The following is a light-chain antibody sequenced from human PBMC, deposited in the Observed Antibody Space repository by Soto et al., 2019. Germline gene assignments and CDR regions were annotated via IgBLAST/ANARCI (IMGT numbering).Light chain of an antibody. V-gene: IGKV1-5*03. CDR2: QAS. CDR1: HSISSW. J-gene: IGKJ2*01. Sequence: DFQMTQSPSTLSASVGDRVTITCRASHSISSWLAWYQQKPGKAPKLLIYQASSLQSGVQSRFSGSGSGTEFTLTISSLQPDDFATYYCQQYNIYPYTFGQGTKLEIK. CDR3: QQYNIYPYT.